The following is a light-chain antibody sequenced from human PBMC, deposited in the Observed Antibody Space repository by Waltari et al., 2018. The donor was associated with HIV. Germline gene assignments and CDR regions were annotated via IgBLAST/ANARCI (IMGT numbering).Light chain of an antibody. Sequence: DIQMTQSPFTLSASVGDRVTITCRASQNIGTWVAWYQQRPGKAPKALIYKASTLESGVPSRFSGSGSGTEFTLTISSLQPDDFATYYCQQYNTDSATFGQGTKVEIK. CDR1: QNIGTW. CDR3: QQYNTDSAT. CDR2: KAS. V-gene: IGKV1-5*03. J-gene: IGKJ1*01.